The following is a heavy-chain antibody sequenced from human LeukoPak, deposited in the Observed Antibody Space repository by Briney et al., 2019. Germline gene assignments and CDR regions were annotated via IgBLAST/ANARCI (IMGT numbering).Heavy chain of an antibody. Sequence: GGSLRLSCAASGFTVSSNYMSWVRQAPGKGLEWVSVIYSGGSTYYADSVKGRFTISRDNSKNTLYLQMSSLRAEDTAVYYCVKGGTIPGRPPGDWGQGTLVTVSS. D-gene: IGHD2-2*02. CDR2: IYSGGST. CDR3: VKGGTIPGRPPGD. V-gene: IGHV3-53*05. CDR1: GFTVSSNY. J-gene: IGHJ4*02.